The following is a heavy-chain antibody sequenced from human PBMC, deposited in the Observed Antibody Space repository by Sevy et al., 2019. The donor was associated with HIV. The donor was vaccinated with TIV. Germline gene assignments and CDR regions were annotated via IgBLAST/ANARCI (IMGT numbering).Heavy chain of an antibody. CDR2: IKSKPDGGTT. CDR1: GFTFSHAW. V-gene: IGHV3-15*01. D-gene: IGHD2-8*02. Sequence: GGSLRLSCAASGFTFSHAWMSWVRQAPGMGLEWVGRIKSKPDGGTTDYAAPVKGRFTISRDDSKNTLFLQMNSLKTDDTAVYYCSTDPIIVLLVTDGMDVWGQGTTVTVSS. CDR3: STDPIIVLLVTDGMDV. J-gene: IGHJ6*02.